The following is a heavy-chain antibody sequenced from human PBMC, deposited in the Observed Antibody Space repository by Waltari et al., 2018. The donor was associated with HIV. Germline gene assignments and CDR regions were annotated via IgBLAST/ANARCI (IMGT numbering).Heavy chain of an antibody. CDR3: ARDLISGIMPRSYYYGLDV. D-gene: IGHD2-2*01. Sequence: QGQMVESGGGVVQPGRSLRLSCADSGFTFSSNALYWVHQAPGKGLEWVALISHDGSNTYYADSVKGRFVISRDNSKNTLDLQMNSLTIEDTAVYYCARDLISGIMPRSYYYGLDVWGQGTTVTVSS. CDR1: GFTFSSNA. CDR2: ISHDGSNT. J-gene: IGHJ6*02. V-gene: IGHV3-30*09.